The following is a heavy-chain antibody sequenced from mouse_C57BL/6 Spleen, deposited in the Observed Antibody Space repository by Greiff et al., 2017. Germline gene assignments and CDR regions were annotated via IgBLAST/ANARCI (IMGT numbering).Heavy chain of an antibody. J-gene: IGHJ2*01. CDR1: GYTFTSYW. D-gene: IGHD2-3*01. CDR2: IDPSDSYT. Sequence: VQLQQPGAELVRPGTSVKLSCKASGYTFTSYWMHWVKQRPGQGLEWIGVIDPSDSYTNYNQKFKGKATLTVDTSSSTAYMQLSSLTSEDSAVYYCARSSYDGYSYFDYWGQGTTLTVSS. V-gene: IGHV1-59*01. CDR3: ARSSYDGYSYFDY.